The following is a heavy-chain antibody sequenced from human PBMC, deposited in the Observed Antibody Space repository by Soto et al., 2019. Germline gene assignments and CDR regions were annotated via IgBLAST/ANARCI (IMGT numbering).Heavy chain of an antibody. CDR3: ARRIQLWLIYDY. Sequence: SETLSLTCAFSGGSISRSNWWIWVRQPPGKGLEWIGEIYHSGSTNYNPSLKSRVTISVDKSKNQFSLKLSSVTAADTGVYYCARRIQLWLIYDYWGQGTLVTVSS. CDR2: IYHSGST. CDR1: GGSISRSNW. V-gene: IGHV4-4*02. D-gene: IGHD5-18*01. J-gene: IGHJ4*02.